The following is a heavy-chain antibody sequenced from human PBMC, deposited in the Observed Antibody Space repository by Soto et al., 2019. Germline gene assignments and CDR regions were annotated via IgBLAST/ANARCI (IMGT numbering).Heavy chain of an antibody. Sequence: PSETLSLTCTVSGGSISSYYWSWIRQPPGKGLEWIGYIYYSGSTNYNPSLKSRVTISVDTSKNQFSLKLSSVTAADTAVYYCARGRGYEDFDYWGQGTLLTVSS. CDR3: ARGRGYEDFDY. J-gene: IGHJ4*02. CDR2: IYYSGST. V-gene: IGHV4-59*08. D-gene: IGHD5-12*01. CDR1: GGSISSYY.